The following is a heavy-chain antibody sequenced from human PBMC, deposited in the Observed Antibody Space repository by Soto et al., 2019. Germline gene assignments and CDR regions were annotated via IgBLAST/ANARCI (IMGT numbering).Heavy chain of an antibody. CDR1: GGVISSGDYY. Sequence: PSNPLSLTCTVAGGVISSGDYYWRWIRQPPGKGLEWIGYIYYSGSTYYNPSLKSRVTISVDTSKNQFSLKLSSVTAADTAVYYCARAWLQLYYYGMDVWGQGTTVTVSS. V-gene: IGHV4-30-4*01. D-gene: IGHD5-12*01. J-gene: IGHJ6*02. CDR2: IYYSGST. CDR3: ARAWLQLYYYGMDV.